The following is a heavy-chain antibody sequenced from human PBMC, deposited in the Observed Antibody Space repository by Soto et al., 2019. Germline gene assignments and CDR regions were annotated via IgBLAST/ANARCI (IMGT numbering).Heavy chain of an antibody. CDR1: NFSISTGYY. Sequence: SETLSLTCAVSNFSISTGYYWGWIRQPPGKGLEWIGNIYQTGTTFYSPSLKSRATISVDTSKNQFSLKLSSVTAADTAIYYGVGRLTSIYNYFDSWGQGTQVTVSS. CDR3: VGRLTSIYNYFDS. J-gene: IGHJ4*02. V-gene: IGHV4-38-2*01. CDR2: IYQTGTT. D-gene: IGHD1-26*01.